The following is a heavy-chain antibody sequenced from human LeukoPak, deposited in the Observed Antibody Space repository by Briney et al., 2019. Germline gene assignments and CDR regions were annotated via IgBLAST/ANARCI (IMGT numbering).Heavy chain of an antibody. Sequence: SETLSLTCAVYGGSFSGYYWSWIRQPPGKGLEWIGEINHSGSTNYNPSLKSRVTISVDTSKNQFSLKLSSVTAADTAVYYCARDPPIYSGSSAYYPFDNWGQGTLVTVSS. V-gene: IGHV4-34*01. CDR3: ARDPPIYSGSSAYYPFDN. D-gene: IGHD3-22*01. J-gene: IGHJ4*02. CDR1: GGSFSGYY. CDR2: INHSGST.